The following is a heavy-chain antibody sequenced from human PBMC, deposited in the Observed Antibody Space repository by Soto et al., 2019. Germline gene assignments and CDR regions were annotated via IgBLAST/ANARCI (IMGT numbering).Heavy chain of an antibody. CDR2: INHSGST. J-gene: IGHJ4*02. V-gene: IGHV4-34*01. D-gene: IGHD3-22*01. CDR3: ARGGDYYDSSGYYLDY. CDR1: GGSFSGYY. Sequence: SETLSLTCAVYGGSFSGYYWSWIRQPPGKGLEWIGEINHSGSTNYNPSLKSRVTISVDTSKNQFSLKLSSVTAADTVVYYCARGGDYYDSSGYYLDYWGQGTLVT.